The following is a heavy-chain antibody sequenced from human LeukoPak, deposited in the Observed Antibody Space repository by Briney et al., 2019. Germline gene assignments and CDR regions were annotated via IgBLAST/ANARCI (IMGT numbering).Heavy chain of an antibody. D-gene: IGHD1-26*01. CDR3: ARDNRELDFDD. J-gene: IGHJ4*02. Sequence: DSVKVSCKASGYTFTGYYMHWVRQAPGQGLEWMGWIITNSGGTNYAQKFQGRVTMTRDTSISTAYMELSRQRSDDTAVYYGARDNRELDFDDWGQRTLVTVSS. CDR1: GYTFTGYY. V-gene: IGHV1-2*02. CDR2: IITNSGGT.